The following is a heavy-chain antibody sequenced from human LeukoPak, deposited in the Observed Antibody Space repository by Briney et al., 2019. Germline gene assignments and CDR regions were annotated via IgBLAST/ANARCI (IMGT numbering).Heavy chain of an antibody. Sequence: GGSLRLSCAAAGFTFSSYAMSWVRQAPGKGLEWVSTITGSGGNTYYADSVKGRFTISRDNSKNTLYLQMNSLRAEDTAIYYCAKESPVAATGRSWFDPWGQGTLVTVSS. D-gene: IGHD6-13*01. J-gene: IGHJ5*02. V-gene: IGHV3-23*01. CDR3: AKESPVAATGRSWFDP. CDR2: ITGSGGNT. CDR1: GFTFSSYA.